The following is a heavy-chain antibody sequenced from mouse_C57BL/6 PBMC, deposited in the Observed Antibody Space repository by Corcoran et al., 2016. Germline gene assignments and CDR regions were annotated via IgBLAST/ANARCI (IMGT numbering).Heavy chain of an antibody. CDR3: ARRRVIYYGNPDYYAMDY. CDR2: INPNNGGT. CDR1: GYTFTDYY. D-gene: IGHD2-1*01. J-gene: IGHJ4*01. Sequence: EVQLQQSGPELVKPGASVKISCKASGYTFTDYYMNWVKQSHGKSLEWIGDINPNNGGTSYNQKFKGKATLTVDKSSSTAYMELRSLTSEDSAVYYCARRRVIYYGNPDYYAMDYWGQGTSVTVSS. V-gene: IGHV1-26*01.